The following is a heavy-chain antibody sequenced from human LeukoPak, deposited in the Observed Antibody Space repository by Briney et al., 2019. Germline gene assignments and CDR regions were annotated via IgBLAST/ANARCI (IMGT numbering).Heavy chain of an antibody. Sequence: SVKVSCKASGYTFTSYGISWVRQAPGQGLEWMGRIIPILGIANYAQKFQGRVTITADKSTSTAYMELSSLRSEDTAVYYCARLGVGATSGLDAFDIWGQGTMVTVSS. CDR1: GYTFTSYG. V-gene: IGHV1-69*04. D-gene: IGHD1-26*01. J-gene: IGHJ3*02. CDR2: IIPILGIA. CDR3: ARLGVGATSGLDAFDI.